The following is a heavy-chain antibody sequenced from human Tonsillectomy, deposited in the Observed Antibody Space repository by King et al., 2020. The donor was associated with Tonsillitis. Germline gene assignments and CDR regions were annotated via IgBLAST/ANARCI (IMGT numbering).Heavy chain of an antibody. V-gene: IGHV1-18*04. CDR1: GYTFTSYG. J-gene: IGHJ6*02. CDR3: AREMDGSWRYYYYGMDV. CDR2: ISAYNGNT. D-gene: IGHD6-13*01. Sequence: QLVPSGAEVKKPGASVKVSCKASGYTFTSYGISWVRQAPGQGLEWMGWISAYNGNTNYAQKLQGRVTMTTDTSTSTAYMELRSLRSDDTAVYYCAREMDGSWRYYYYGMDVWGQGTTVTVSS.